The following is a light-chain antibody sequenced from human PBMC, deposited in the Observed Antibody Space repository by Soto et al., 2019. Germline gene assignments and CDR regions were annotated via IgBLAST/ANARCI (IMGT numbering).Light chain of an antibody. V-gene: IGKV3-20*01. CDR3: QHYGGSPPIT. CDR1: QSVSGTY. Sequence: EIVLTQSPGTLSLSPGERAALSCRTSQSVSGTYLAWYQQKPGQAPRLLIYCASSRDTGIPDRFSGSGSGTDFTLTISRLQPEDVAVYYCQHYGGSPPITFGQGTRLDI. J-gene: IGKJ5*01. CDR2: CAS.